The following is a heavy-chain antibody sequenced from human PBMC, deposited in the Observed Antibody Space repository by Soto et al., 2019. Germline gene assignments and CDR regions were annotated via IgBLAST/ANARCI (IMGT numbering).Heavy chain of an antibody. Sequence: QVTLKESGPVLVKPTETLTLTCTVSGFSLSNARMGVSWIRQPPGKALEWLAHIFSNDEKSYSTSLKSRLTTSKDTTKSQVVLTMTNMDPVDTATYYCERQRRNSNWCYYYYYGMDVWGQGTTVTVS. CDR2: IFSNDEK. V-gene: IGHV2-26*01. CDR3: ERQRRNSNWCYYYYYGMDV. CDR1: GFSLSNARMG. D-gene: IGHD1-7*01. J-gene: IGHJ6*02.